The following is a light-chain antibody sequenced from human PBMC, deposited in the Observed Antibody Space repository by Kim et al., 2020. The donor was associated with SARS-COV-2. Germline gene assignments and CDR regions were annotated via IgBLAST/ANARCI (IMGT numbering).Light chain of an antibody. V-gene: IGLV3-1*01. CDR1: KLGDKY. J-gene: IGLJ1*01. CDR2: QDS. CDR3: QAWDSSTGV. Sequence: SVSPGQTASITCSGDKLGDKYACWYQQKPGQSPVLVVYQDSKRPSGIPERFSGSNSGNTATLTISGTQAMDEADYYCQAWDSSTGVFGTGTKVTVL.